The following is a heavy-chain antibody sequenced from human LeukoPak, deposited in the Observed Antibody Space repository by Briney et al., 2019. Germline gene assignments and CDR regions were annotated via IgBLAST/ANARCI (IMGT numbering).Heavy chain of an antibody. CDR1: GYTFTSYA. Sequence: GASVKVSCKASGYTFTSYAMNWVRQAPGQGLEWMGWVNTNTGNPTYAQGFTGRFVFSLDTSVSTAYLQIRSLKAEDTAVYYCAGSELLDYYDSSGYYEVVASFDYWGQGTLVTVSS. D-gene: IGHD3-22*01. CDR2: VNTNTGNP. CDR3: AGSELLDYYDSSGYYEVVASFDY. V-gene: IGHV7-4-1*02. J-gene: IGHJ4*02.